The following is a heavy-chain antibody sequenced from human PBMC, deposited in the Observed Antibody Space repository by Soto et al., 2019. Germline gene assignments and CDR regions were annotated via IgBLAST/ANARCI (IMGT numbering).Heavy chain of an antibody. D-gene: IGHD6-13*01. J-gene: IGHJ4*02. CDR1: GYTFTSYG. CDR2: ISAYNGNT. CDR3: ARIDPLGYSSSWAQDY. Sequence: ASVKVSCKASGYTFTSYGISWVRQAPAQGLEWMGWISAYNGNTNYAQKLQGRVTMTTDTSTSTAYMELRSLRSDDTAVYYCARIDPLGYSSSWAQDYWGQGTLVTVSS. V-gene: IGHV1-18*04.